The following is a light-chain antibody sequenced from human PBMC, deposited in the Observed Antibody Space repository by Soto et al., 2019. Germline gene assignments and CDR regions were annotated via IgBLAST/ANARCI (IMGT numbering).Light chain of an antibody. CDR2: KTS. CDR3: MQATQFPHT. Sequence: EIVMTQTPLSSPVTLGQPASISCRSSQSLLDSDGETYLSWLQQRPGQPPRLLVYKTSSRFSGVPDRLSGSGAGTDYTLKISRVEVEDVGVYYCMQATQFPHTFGQGTKLEI. CDR1: QSLLDSDGETY. J-gene: IGKJ2*01. V-gene: IGKV2-24*01.